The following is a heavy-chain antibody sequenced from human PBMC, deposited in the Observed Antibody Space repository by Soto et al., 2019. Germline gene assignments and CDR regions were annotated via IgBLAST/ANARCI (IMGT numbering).Heavy chain of an antibody. V-gene: IGHV1-69*12. Sequence: QVQLVQSGAEVKKPGSSVKVSCKASGGTFSSYAISWVRQAPGQGLEWMGGIIPIFGTANYAQKFQGRVTITADESTSTAYMELSSLRSEDTAVYYCARSGFSYNWHDQETWVSWFDPWGQGTLVTVSS. D-gene: IGHD1-1*01. CDR3: ARSGFSYNWHDQETWVSWFDP. CDR1: GGTFSSYA. J-gene: IGHJ5*02. CDR2: IIPIFGTA.